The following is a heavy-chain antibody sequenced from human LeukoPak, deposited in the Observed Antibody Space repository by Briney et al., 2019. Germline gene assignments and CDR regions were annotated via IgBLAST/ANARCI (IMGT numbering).Heavy chain of an antibody. D-gene: IGHD2-15*01. CDR1: GFTFSSYG. CDR3: AKDSGGHVVSEEYYFDY. V-gene: IGHV3-33*06. CDR2: IWYVGSNK. J-gene: IGHJ4*02. Sequence: PGRSLRLSCAASGFTFSSYGMHWVRQAPGKGLEWVAVIWYVGSNKYYADSVKGRFTISRDNSKNTLYLQMSSLRAEDTAVYYCAKDSGGHVVSEEYYFDYWGQGTLVTVSS.